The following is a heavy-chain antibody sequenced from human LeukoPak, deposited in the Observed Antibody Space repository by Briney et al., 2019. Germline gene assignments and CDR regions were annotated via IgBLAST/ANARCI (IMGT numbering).Heavy chain of an antibody. CDR2: IYYSGST. V-gene: IGHV4-59*01. D-gene: IGHD1-26*01. J-gene: IGHJ4*02. CDR1: GGSISSYY. CDR3: ARSPPGGSYFSDY. Sequence: SETLSLTCTVSGGSISSYYWSWIRQPPGKGLEWIGYIYYSGSTNYNPSLKSRVTISVDTSKNQFSLKLSSVTAADTAVYYCARSPPGGSYFSDYWGQGTLVTVSS.